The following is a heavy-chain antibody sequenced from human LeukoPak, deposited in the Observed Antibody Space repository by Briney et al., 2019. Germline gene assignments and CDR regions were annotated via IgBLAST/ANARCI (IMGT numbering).Heavy chain of an antibody. CDR1: GGSFSGYY. J-gene: IGHJ5*02. CDR3: ARQECTSINCYEKGDWFDP. V-gene: IGHV4-59*08. D-gene: IGHD2-2*01. CDR2: IFYSGNT. Sequence: TSSETLSLTCAVYGGSFSGYYWNWIRQPPGMGLEWIGYIFYSGNTNYNPSLKSRVTISVDTSKNQFSLTLSSVTAADTAMYYCARQECTSINCYEKGDWFDPWGQGTLVTVSS.